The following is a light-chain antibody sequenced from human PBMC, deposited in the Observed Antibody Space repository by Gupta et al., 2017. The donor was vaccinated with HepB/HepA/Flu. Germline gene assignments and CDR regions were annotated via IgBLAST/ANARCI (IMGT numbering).Light chain of an antibody. CDR2: SES. Sequence: DISLTQSPSFLSPSVGDRVTITCRASKGISSDLAWYQQKPGKAPKLLIYSESTLRSAVPSRSSSSSSGAAITPTIISLQPQDVVTYYCRQRNSSPRTFGGGTKVEIK. V-gene: IGKV1-9*01. CDR1: KGISSD. CDR3: RQRNSSPRT. J-gene: IGKJ4*01.